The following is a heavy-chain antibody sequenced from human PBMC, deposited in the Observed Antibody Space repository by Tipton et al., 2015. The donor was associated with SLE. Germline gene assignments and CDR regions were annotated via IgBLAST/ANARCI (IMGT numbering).Heavy chain of an antibody. D-gene: IGHD6-13*01. V-gene: IGHV4-59*12. J-gene: IGHJ3*02. CDR2: IYYSGST. Sequence: TLSLTCTVSGGSISSYYWSWIRQPPGKGLEWIGYIYYSGSTNYNPSLKSRVTISVDTSKNQFSLKLSSVTAADTAVYYCARGSIAADVTSWGAFDIWGQGTMVTVSS. CDR1: GGSISSYY. CDR3: ARGSIAADVTSWGAFDI.